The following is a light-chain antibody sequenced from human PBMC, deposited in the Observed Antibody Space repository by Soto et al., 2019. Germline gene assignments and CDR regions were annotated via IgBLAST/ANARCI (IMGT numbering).Light chain of an antibody. J-gene: IGLJ2*01. V-gene: IGLV4-69*01. CDR3: QTWDTGIRVV. Sequence: QSVLTQSPSASASLGASVKLTCTLSSGHSSYAIAWHQQQPEKGPRYLMKLNSDGSHNKGDGIPDRFSGSSSGAERYLTISSLQSEDEADYHCQTWDTGIRVVFGGGTKLTVL. CDR2: LNSDGSH. CDR1: SGHSSYA.